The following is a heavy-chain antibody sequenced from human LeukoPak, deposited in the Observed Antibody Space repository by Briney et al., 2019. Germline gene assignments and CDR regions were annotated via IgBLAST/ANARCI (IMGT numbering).Heavy chain of an antibody. D-gene: IGHD2-15*01. CDR3: ARQVVMVIGATLESSARAFDV. V-gene: IGHV5-51*01. CDR2: IYAGDPDT. CDR1: GYSFTSYW. Sequence: GEALQISYEGSGYSFTSYWIGWVRPRPGKGLGWMGTIYAGDPDTTYSPSLQGQVTISADKSISTAYLQWSSLKASDTAMYYCARQVVMVIGATLESSARAFDVWGQGTMVTVSS. J-gene: IGHJ3*01.